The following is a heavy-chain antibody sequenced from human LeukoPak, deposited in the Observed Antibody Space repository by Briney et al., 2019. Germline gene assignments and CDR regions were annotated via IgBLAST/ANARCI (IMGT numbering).Heavy chain of an antibody. CDR3: ARNYYDNRGEAFDI. D-gene: IGHD3-22*01. Sequence: PSETLSLTCSISGASISGYYWSWIRQPAGKGLEWIGRIYSSGITNYNPSLKSRVTMSVDTSKNHFSLKLTSVTAADTAFYYSARNYYDNRGEAFDIWGQGTMVTVSS. CDR2: IYSSGIT. CDR1: GASISGYY. V-gene: IGHV4-4*07. J-gene: IGHJ3*02.